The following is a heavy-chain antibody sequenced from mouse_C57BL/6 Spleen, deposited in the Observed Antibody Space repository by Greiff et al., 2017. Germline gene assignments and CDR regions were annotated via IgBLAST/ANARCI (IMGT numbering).Heavy chain of an antibody. Sequence: EVKLMESGGGLVQPGGSLSLSCAASGFTFTDYYMSWVRQPPGKALEWLGFIRNKANGYTTEYSASVKGRFTISRDNSQSILYLQMNALRAEDSATYYCARTAQATLAMDYWGQGTSGTVSS. V-gene: IGHV7-3*01. CDR1: GFTFTDYY. CDR3: ARTAQATLAMDY. J-gene: IGHJ4*01. D-gene: IGHD3-2*02. CDR2: IRNKANGYTT.